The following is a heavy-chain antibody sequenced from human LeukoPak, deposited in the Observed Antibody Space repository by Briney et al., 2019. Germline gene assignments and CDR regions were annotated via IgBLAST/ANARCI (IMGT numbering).Heavy chain of an antibody. J-gene: IGHJ4*02. CDR2: IYYSGST. D-gene: IGHD6-13*01. CDR1: GGSISSSSYY. Sequence: SETLSLTCTVSGGSISSSSYYWGWIRQPPGKGLEWIGYIYYSGSTNYNPSLKSRVTISVYMSKNQFSLKLSSVTAADTAVYYCARDSPEAAAANFEYWGQGTLVTVSS. CDR3: ARDSPEAAAANFEY. V-gene: IGHV4-61*05.